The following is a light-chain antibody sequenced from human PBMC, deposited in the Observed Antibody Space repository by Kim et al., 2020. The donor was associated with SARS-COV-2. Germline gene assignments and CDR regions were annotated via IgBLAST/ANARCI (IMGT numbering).Light chain of an antibody. J-gene: IGKJ1*01. CDR2: KAS. V-gene: IGKV1-5*03. CDR3: QQYYNYPTWT. CDR1: QSISTW. Sequence: DIQMTQSPSTLSASVGDRVTITCRASQSISTWLAWYQQKPGKAPKLLIYKASSLESGVPSRFSGSGSGTEFTLTISSLQPDDFATYYCQQYYNYPTWTFGQGTKVDIK.